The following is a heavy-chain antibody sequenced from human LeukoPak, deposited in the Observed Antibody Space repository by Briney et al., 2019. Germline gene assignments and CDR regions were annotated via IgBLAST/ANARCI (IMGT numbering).Heavy chain of an antibody. J-gene: IGHJ4*02. CDR2: IIPIFGIA. D-gene: IGHD3-22*01. Sequence: SVKVSCKASGGTFSSYAISWVRQAPGQGLEWMGRIIPIFGIANYAQKFQGRVTITADKSTSTAYMGLSSLRSEDTAVYYCARVTYYYDSSGYVDYWGQGTLVTVSS. V-gene: IGHV1-69*04. CDR3: ARVTYYYDSSGYVDY. CDR1: GGTFSSYA.